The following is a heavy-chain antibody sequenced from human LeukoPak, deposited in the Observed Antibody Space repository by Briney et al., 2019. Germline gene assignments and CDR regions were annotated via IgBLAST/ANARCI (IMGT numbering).Heavy chain of an antibody. D-gene: IGHD3-10*01. CDR1: GYTFTSYA. V-gene: IGHV1-3*01. Sequence: GASVKVSCKASGYTFTSYAVHWVRQASGQTLEWMGWIHAGNGNTKYSQNFQGRLTVTRDTSASTAYMELSSLRSEDTAVYYCVRGLLWFGELSPPGYWGQGTLVTVSS. CDR3: VRGLLWFGELSPPGY. J-gene: IGHJ4*02. CDR2: IHAGNGNT.